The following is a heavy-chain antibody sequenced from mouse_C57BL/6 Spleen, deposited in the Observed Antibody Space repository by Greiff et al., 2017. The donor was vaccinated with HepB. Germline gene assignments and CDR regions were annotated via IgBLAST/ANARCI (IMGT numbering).Heavy chain of an antibody. D-gene: IGHD2-1*01. J-gene: IGHJ4*01. CDR2: INPNYGTT. V-gene: IGHV1-39*01. CDR1: GYSFTDYN. CDR3: ARQKYYGNYGGYYAMDY. Sequence: VQLQQSGPELVKPGASVKISCKASGYSFTDYNMNWVKQSNGKSLEWIGVINPNYGTTSYNQKFKGKATLTVDQSYSTAYMQLNSLTSEDSAVYYCARQKYYGNYGGYYAMDYWGQGTSVTVSS.